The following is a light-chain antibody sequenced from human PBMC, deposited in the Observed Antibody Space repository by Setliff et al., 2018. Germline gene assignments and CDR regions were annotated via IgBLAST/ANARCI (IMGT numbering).Light chain of an antibody. Sequence: DIQMTQSPSSLSGSVGDKVTITCQASQDISDYLNWYQQKPGHAPKLLIYDASNLEIGVPSRFSGSGSGTDFTFTISSLQPEDIATYYCQQYNHLPYTFGQGTKVDIK. CDR1: QDISDY. CDR2: DAS. J-gene: IGKJ2*01. V-gene: IGKV1-33*01. CDR3: QQYNHLPYT.